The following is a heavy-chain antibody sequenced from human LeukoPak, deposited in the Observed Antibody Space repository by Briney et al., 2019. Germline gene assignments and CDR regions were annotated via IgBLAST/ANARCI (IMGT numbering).Heavy chain of an antibody. J-gene: IGHJ4*02. D-gene: IGHD6-19*01. CDR1: GGSISSSSYY. CDR3: ARSHTSGWYTMYYFDY. Sequence: PSETLSLTCSVSGGSISSSSYYWGWIRQPPGKGLEWIGFVHYSGGTYYNPSLKSRVTIAVDTSKNQFSLKLSSVTAADTAVYYCARSHTSGWYTMYYFDYWGQGTLVTVSS. V-gene: IGHV4-39*01. CDR2: VHYSGGT.